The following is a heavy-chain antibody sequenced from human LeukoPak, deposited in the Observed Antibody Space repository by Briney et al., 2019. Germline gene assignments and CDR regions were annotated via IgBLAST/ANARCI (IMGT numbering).Heavy chain of an antibody. V-gene: IGHV1-2*02. D-gene: IGHD2-15*01. CDR2: INSNSGGT. Sequence: ASVKVSCKASGYTFTRYYMHWVRQAPGQGLEWMGWINSNSGGTNYAQKFQGRVTMTRDTSISTVYMELSRLRSDDTAVYYCAREKVEGANWFDPWGQGTLVTVFS. CDR3: AREKVEGANWFDP. J-gene: IGHJ5*02. CDR1: GYTFTRYY.